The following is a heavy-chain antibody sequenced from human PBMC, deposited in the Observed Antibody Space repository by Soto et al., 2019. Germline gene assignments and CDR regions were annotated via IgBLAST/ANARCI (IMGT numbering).Heavy chain of an antibody. J-gene: IGHJ6*02. D-gene: IGHD4-4*01. V-gene: IGHV3-43*01. CDR2: TSWDGGST. CDR1: GFTFDDYT. Sequence: PGGSLRLSCAASGFTFDDYTMHWVRQAPGKGLEWVSLTSWDGGSTYYADSVKGRFTISRDNSKNSLYLQMNSLRTEDTALYYCAKDMNSNRENYYYGMDVWGQGTTVTVSS. CDR3: AKDMNSNRENYYYGMDV.